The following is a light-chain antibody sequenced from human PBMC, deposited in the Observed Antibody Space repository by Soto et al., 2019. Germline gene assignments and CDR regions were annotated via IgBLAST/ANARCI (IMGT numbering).Light chain of an antibody. CDR1: SSNIGSNT. Sequence: SVLTQAPSASGTPGQRVTISCSGSSSNIGSNTVTWYQQVPGTAPKLLIYSNDQRPSGVPDRFSGSKSGTSASLAIAGLHSEDEADYYCAAWDDSLNGWVFGGGTKLTVL. J-gene: IGLJ3*02. CDR3: AAWDDSLNGWV. V-gene: IGLV1-44*01. CDR2: SND.